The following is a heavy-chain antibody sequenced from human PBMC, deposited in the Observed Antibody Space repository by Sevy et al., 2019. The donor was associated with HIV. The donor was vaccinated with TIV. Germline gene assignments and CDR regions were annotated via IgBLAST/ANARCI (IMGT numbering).Heavy chain of an antibody. D-gene: IGHD6-6*01. CDR3: ARGGAGRQFDYYYYMDG. CDR2: VYYTGKT. Sequence: SETLSLTCNVSGVSITRSYWNWIRQTPGKGLEWIAFVYYTGKTNYNPSLKSRVTVSLDTSKSQFSLKLSSVTAADTAVYYCARGGAGRQFDYYYYMDGWGKGTTVTVSS. J-gene: IGHJ6*03. V-gene: IGHV4-59*01. CDR1: GVSITRSY.